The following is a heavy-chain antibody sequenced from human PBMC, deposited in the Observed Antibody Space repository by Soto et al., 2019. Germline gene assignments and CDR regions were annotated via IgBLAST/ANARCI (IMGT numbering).Heavy chain of an antibody. CDR2: ISYDGSNK. V-gene: IGHV3-30*18. J-gene: IGHJ3*02. Sequence: GGSLRLSCAASGFTFSSYGMHWVRQAPGKGLEWVAVISYDGSNKYYADSVKGRFTISRDNSKNTLYLQMNSLRAEDTAVYYCEKEADMGFEAFDIWGQGTMVTVSS. CDR3: EKEADMGFEAFDI. CDR1: GFTFSSYG. D-gene: IGHD5-18*01.